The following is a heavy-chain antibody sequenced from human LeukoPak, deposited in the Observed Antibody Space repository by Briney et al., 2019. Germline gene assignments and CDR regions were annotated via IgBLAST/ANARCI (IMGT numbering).Heavy chain of an antibody. V-gene: IGHV4-34*01. CDR2: INHSGST. CDR3: ARHGSSWYSHFFVRGWFDP. CDR1: GGSFSGYY. J-gene: IGHJ5*02. Sequence: SETLSLTCAVYGGSFSGYYWSWIRQPPGKGLEWIGEINHSGSTNYNPSLKSRVTISVDTSKNQFSLKLSSVTAADTAVYYCARHGSSWYSHFFVRGWFDPWGQGTLVTVAS. D-gene: IGHD6-13*01.